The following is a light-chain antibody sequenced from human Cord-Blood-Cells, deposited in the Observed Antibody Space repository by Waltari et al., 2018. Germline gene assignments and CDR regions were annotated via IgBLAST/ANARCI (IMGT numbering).Light chain of an antibody. V-gene: IGKV1-5*03. Sequence: IQLTQPPSTLSPSVGDRVTITCRASQSISSWLAWYQHKPGKAPKLLIYHASSLESGVPSRFSGSGSGTEFTLTISSLQPDDFATYYCQQYNSYKLTFGGGTKVEIK. CDR1: QSISSW. J-gene: IGKJ4*01. CDR2: HAS. CDR3: QQYNSYKLT.